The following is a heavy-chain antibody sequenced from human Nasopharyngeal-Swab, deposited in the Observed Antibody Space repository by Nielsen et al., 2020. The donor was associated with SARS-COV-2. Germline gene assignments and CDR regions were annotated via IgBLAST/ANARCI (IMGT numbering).Heavy chain of an antibody. CDR2: INTNTGNP. CDR1: GYTFTSYA. J-gene: IGHJ5*02. CDR3: ARDGLSLQYSSGWYGWFDP. Sequence: ASVKVSCKASGYTFTSYATNWVRQAPGQGLEWMGWINTNTGNPTYAQGFTGRFVFSLDTSVSTAYLQISSLKAEDTAVYYCARDGLSLQYSSGWYGWFDPWGQGTLVTVSS. D-gene: IGHD6-19*01. V-gene: IGHV7-4-1*02.